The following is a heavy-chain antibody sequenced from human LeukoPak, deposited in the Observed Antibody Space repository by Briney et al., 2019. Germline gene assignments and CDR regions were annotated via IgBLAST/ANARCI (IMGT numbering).Heavy chain of an antibody. CDR1: GFPFSDYA. J-gene: IGHJ6*03. CDR3: VKFRGLESHTNYCMDV. V-gene: IGHV3-23*01. Sequence: GGSLRLSCAASGFPFSDYAMSWVRHAPGKGPEWVSGIFGDGAGTYYADSVKGRFTISRDNSKNALYLLLNSLRADDSAIYYCVKFRGLESHTNYCMDVWGKGTTVIVSS. D-gene: IGHD3-3*01. CDR2: IFGDGAGT.